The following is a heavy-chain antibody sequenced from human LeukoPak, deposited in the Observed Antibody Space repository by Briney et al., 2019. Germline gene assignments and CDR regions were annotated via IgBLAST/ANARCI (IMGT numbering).Heavy chain of an antibody. Sequence: GGSLRLSCAASGFTFSSYWMTWVRQAPGKGLEWVANLNQYGNDKYYADSVRGRFTISRDNARDSLYLQMNSLRAEDTALYYCSRDLGTGRPHDFWGQGTLVTVPS. CDR2: LNQYGNDK. CDR3: SRDLGTGRPHDF. V-gene: IGHV3-7*01. D-gene: IGHD3/OR15-3a*01. J-gene: IGHJ4*02. CDR1: GFTFSSYW.